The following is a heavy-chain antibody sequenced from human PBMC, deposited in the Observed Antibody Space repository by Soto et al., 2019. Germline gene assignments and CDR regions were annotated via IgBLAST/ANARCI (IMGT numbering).Heavy chain of an antibody. D-gene: IGHD6-19*01. CDR2: ISGSGGST. J-gene: IGHJ4*02. Sequence: EVQLLESGGGLVQPGGSLRLSCAVSGFTFSSYAMSWVRQAPGKGLEWVSTISGSGGSTYYADSVKGRFTISRDNSKNTLYLQMNSLRAEDTAVHYCAKGRKSSGWHSDYWGQGTLVTVSS. CDR1: GFTFSSYA. CDR3: AKGRKSSGWHSDY. V-gene: IGHV3-23*01.